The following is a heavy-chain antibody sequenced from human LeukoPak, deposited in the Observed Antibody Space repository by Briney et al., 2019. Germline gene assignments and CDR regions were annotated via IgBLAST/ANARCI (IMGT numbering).Heavy chain of an antibody. J-gene: IGHJ6*02. D-gene: IGHD2-21*02. CDR3: ARGRGLSEKSHGDLLYYYYAMDV. V-gene: IGHV3-53*04. CDR2: IYSGSAR. Sequence: GGSLRLSCAASGLTLSSNYMSWVRRAPAKCLEWVSIIYSGSARYNANFVKGRLTIYRHKSKSTLYLEMNKLSPEDTAVYYCARGRGLSEKSHGDLLYYYYAMDVWGQGTTVTVSS. CDR1: GLTLSSNY.